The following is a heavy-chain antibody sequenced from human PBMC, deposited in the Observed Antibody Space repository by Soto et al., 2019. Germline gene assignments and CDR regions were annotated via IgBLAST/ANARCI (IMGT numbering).Heavy chain of an antibody. V-gene: IGHV3-30-3*01. D-gene: IGHD3-3*01. CDR2: ISYDGSNK. CDR3: ARDSVPAATYYDFWSGYNLGP. CDR1: GFTFSSYA. J-gene: IGHJ5*02. Sequence: GGSLILSCAASGFTFSSYAMHWVRQAPGKGLEWVAVISYDGSNKYYADSVKGRFTISRDNSKNTLYLQMNSLRAEDTAVYYCARDSVPAATYYDFWSGYNLGPWGQGTLVTVSS.